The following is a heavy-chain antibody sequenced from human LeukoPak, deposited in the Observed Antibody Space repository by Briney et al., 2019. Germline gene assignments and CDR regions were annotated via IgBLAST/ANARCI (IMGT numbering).Heavy chain of an antibody. D-gene: IGHD7-27*01. V-gene: IGHV1-2*02. CDR1: GYTFTSYD. Sequence: ASVKVSCKASGYTFTSYDINWVRQATGQGLEWMGWINPNSGGTNYAQKFQGRVTMTRDTSISTAYMELSRLRSDDTAVYYCAREMRLGKLSKLDYWGQGTLVTVSS. J-gene: IGHJ4*02. CDR3: AREMRLGKLSKLDY. CDR2: INPNSGGT.